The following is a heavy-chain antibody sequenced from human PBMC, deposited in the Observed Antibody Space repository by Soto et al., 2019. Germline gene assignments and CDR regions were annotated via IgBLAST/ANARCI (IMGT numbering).Heavy chain of an antibody. Sequence: QVQLVQSGAEVKKPGSSVKVSCKASGGTFSSYAISWVRQAPGQGLEWMGGIIPIFGTANYALKFQGRVTITADQSTSTVYMELSSVGSEDAGVYYCARGFIRLVELSLWGYWGQGTLVTVS. CDR3: ARGFIRLVELSLWGY. J-gene: IGHJ4*02. CDR1: GGTFSSYA. CDR2: IIPIFGTA. V-gene: IGHV1-69*01. D-gene: IGHD3-16*02.